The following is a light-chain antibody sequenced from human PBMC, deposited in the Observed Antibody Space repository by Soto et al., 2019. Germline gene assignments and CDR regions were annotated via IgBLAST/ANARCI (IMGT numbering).Light chain of an antibody. CDR2: GAS. CDR3: QQYGSSPKT. V-gene: IGKV3-20*01. CDR1: QSVSSSY. Sequence: EIVLTQSPGTLSLSPGERATLPCRASQSVSSSYLAWYQQKPGQAPRLLIYGASSRATGISDRFSGSGSGTDFTLTISRLEPEDFAVYYCQQYGSSPKTFGQGTKVDIK. J-gene: IGKJ1*01.